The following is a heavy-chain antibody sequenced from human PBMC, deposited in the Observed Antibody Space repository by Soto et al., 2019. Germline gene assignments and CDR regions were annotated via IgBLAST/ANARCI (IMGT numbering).Heavy chain of an antibody. V-gene: IGHV3-30-3*01. CDR2: ISYDGSNK. J-gene: IGHJ3*02. D-gene: IGHD3-22*01. Sequence: GGSLRLSCAASGFTFSSYAMHWVRQAPGKGLEWVAVISYDGSNKYYADSVKGRFTISRDNSKNTLYLQMNSLRAEDTAVYYCARDSPDHYYDSSGYDAFDIWGQGTMVTVSS. CDR1: GFTFSSYA. CDR3: ARDSPDHYYDSSGYDAFDI.